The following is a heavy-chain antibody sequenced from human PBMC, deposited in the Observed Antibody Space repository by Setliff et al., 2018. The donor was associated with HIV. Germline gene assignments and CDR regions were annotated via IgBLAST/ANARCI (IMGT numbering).Heavy chain of an antibody. CDR2: IYSGGST. Sequence: SETLSLTCTVSGGSIGGYYWSWIRQPPGTGLEWLGCIYSGGSTNYNPSLESRVTISLDTSKNQFSLRLTSVTAADTAGYYCARVRGYGSAYDAFDVWGPGTMVTVSS. CDR3: ARVRGYGSAYDAFDV. D-gene: IGHD3-10*01. CDR1: GGSIGGYY. V-gene: IGHV4-4*08. J-gene: IGHJ3*01.